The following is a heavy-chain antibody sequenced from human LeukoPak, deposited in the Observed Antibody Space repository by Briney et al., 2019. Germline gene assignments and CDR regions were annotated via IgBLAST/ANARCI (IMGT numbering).Heavy chain of an antibody. J-gene: IGHJ3*02. V-gene: IGHV4-59*08. CDR3: ARRNVLTEGEAFDI. CDR2: VYNSGNT. D-gene: IGHD3-16*01. Sequence: KPSETLSLTCAVSGGSISNYYWTWIRQPPGTGLEWIGYVYNSGNTNYNPSLRSRVTISIDASKNQFSLKLNSVTAADTAVYYCARRNVLTEGEAFDIWGQGTLVTVSS. CDR1: GGSISNYY.